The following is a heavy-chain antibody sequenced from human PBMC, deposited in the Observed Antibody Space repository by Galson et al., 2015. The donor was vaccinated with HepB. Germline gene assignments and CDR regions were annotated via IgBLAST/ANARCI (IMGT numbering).Heavy chain of an antibody. V-gene: IGHV3-21*01. J-gene: IGHJ6*02. CDR2: ISSSSRYI. D-gene: IGHD5-18*01. CDR1: GFTLSSYS. CDR3: AGRSYGPDDGHCGMDV. Sequence: SMRPSGPASGFTLSSYSPIWVRQAPGKGLEWVTSISSSSRYIYYADSVKGRFTISRNNAKNSLYLQMNSLRAEDTAVYYCAGRSYGPDDGHCGMDVWGQGTTVTVSS.